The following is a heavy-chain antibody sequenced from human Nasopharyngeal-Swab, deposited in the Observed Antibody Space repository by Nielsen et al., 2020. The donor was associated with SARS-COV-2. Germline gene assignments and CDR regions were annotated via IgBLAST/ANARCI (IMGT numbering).Heavy chain of an antibody. V-gene: IGHV3-21*01. CDR2: ISSSSSYI. D-gene: IGHD3-3*01. J-gene: IGHJ6*02. CDR1: GFTFNNYN. CDR3: ARDGLDYDFWSAYFMDV. Sequence: GESLKISCAASGFTFNNYNFNWVRQAPGKGMGWVSSISSSSSYIYYADSVKGRFTISRDNAKNSLYLQMNSLSAEDTAVYYCARDGLDYDFWSAYFMDVWGQGTTVTVSS.